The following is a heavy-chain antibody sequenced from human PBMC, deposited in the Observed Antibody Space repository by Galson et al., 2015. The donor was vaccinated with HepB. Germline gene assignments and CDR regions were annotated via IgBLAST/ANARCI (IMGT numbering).Heavy chain of an antibody. CDR3: ARDLLDIVVVPAAIQPPPLYGMDV. V-gene: IGHV1-2*04. Sequence: SVKVSCKASGYTFTGYYMHWVRQAPGQGLEWMGWINPNSGGTNYAQKFQGWVTMTRDTSISTAYMELSRLRSDDTAVYYCARDLLDIVVVPAAIQPPPLYGMDVWGQGTTVTVSS. CDR2: INPNSGGT. D-gene: IGHD2-2*02. J-gene: IGHJ6*02. CDR1: GYTFTGYY.